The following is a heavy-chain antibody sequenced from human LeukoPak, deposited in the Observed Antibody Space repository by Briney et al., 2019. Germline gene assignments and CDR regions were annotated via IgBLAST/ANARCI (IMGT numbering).Heavy chain of an antibody. V-gene: IGHV1-69*05. CDR2: IIPIFGTA. D-gene: IGHD2-2*02. Sequence: SVKVSCKASGGTFSNNAITWVRQAPGQGLEWMGRIIPIFGTANYAQKFQGRVTISTDESTSTAYMELSSLRSEDTAVYYCARGGCSSTSCYTSWFDPWGQGTLVTVSS. J-gene: IGHJ5*02. CDR1: GGTFSNNA. CDR3: ARGGCSSTSCYTSWFDP.